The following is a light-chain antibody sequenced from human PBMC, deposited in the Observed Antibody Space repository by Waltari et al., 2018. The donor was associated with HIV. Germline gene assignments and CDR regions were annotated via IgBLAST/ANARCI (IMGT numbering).Light chain of an antibody. Sequence: QSALTQPASVSGSPGQSITISCTGTSSDVGGYNYVSWYQQYPGKAPPLMIYEVSNRPSGVSNRFSGSKSVSTASLTISGLQAEDEADYYCNSYTKNNTWVFGGGTKLTVL. CDR1: SSDVGGYNY. CDR3: NSYTKNNTWV. J-gene: IGLJ3*02. V-gene: IGLV2-14*01. CDR2: EVS.